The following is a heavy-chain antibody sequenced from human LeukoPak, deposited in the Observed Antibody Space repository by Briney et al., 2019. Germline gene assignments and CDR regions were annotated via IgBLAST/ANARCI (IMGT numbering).Heavy chain of an antibody. CDR2: SRNKANSDTT. D-gene: IGHD5-12*01. J-gene: IGHJ3*01. V-gene: IGHV3-72*01. Sequence: GGSLRLSCAASGLTFSNYWMDWVRQAPGKGPEWVGRSRNKANSDTTEYAASVKGRFSISRDDSKNLQFLQMNSLRTEDTAVYYCAKGYSGLLVYALDVWGPGTRVTVSS. CDR3: AKGYSGLLVYALDV. CDR1: GLTFSNYW.